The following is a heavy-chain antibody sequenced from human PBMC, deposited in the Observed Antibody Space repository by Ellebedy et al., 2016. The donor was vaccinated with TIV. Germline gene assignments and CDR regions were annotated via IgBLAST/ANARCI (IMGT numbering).Heavy chain of an antibody. Sequence: SETLSLXXTVSGGSISSYYWSWIRQPPGKGLEWIGYIYYGGSTNYNPSLKSRVTISVDTSKNQFSLKLSSVTAADTAVYYCARDRGGPLYYGDYFSRAFDIWGQGTMVTVSS. D-gene: IGHD4-17*01. CDR3: ARDRGGPLYYGDYFSRAFDI. J-gene: IGHJ3*02. CDR1: GGSISSYY. V-gene: IGHV4-59*01. CDR2: IYYGGST.